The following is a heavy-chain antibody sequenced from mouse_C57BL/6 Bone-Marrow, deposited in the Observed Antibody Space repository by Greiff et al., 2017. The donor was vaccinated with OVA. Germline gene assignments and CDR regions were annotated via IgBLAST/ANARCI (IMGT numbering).Heavy chain of an antibody. CDR3: ARYKTGDYEDYFDY. D-gene: IGHD2-4*01. Sequence: EVQLVESGGGLVQPGGSLSLSCAASGFTFTDYYMSWVRQPPGKALEWLGFIRNKANGYTTEYSASVKGRFTISRDNSQSILYLQMNALRAEDSATYYCARYKTGDYEDYFDYWGQGTTLTVSS. J-gene: IGHJ2*01. V-gene: IGHV7-3*01. CDR1: GFTFTDYY. CDR2: IRNKANGYTT.